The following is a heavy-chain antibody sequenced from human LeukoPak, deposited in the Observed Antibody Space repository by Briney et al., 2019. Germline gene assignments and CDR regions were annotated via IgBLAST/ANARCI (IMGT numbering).Heavy chain of an antibody. CDR3: ARGGVSVGGNFDY. D-gene: IGHD4-23*01. J-gene: IGHJ4*02. CDR1: GFAFNTYS. Sequence: TGGSLRLSCAASGFAFNTYSMNWVRQAPGKGLEWVSFIFSSSTYIYYTDSMKGRFTISRDNANNSLFLQMNSLRAEDTAVYYCARGGVSVGGNFDYWGQGTLVTVSS. V-gene: IGHV3-21*01. CDR2: IFSSSTYI.